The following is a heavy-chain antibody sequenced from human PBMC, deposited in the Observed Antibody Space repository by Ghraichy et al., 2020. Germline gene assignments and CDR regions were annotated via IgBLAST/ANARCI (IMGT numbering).Heavy chain of an antibody. D-gene: IGHD3-22*01. CDR3: AKDLTMIVANTFDY. CDR2: ISGSGGST. Sequence: GESLNISCAASGFTFSSYAMSWVRQAPGKGLEWVSAISGSGGSTYYADSVKGRFTISRDNSKNTLYLQMNSLRAEDTAVYYCAKDLTMIVANTFDYWGQGTLVTVSS. V-gene: IGHV3-23*01. J-gene: IGHJ4*02. CDR1: GFTFSSYA.